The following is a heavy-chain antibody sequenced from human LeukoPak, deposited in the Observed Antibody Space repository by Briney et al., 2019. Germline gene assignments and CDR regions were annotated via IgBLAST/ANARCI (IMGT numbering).Heavy chain of an antibody. J-gene: IGHJ6*02. D-gene: IGHD6-13*01. Sequence: GESLKISCKGSGYSFTSYWIGWVRQMPGKGLEWMGIIYPGDSDTRYSPSFQGQVTISADKSISTAYLQWSSLKASDTAMYYCARHNIAAAGTGYYYYGMGVWGQGTTVTVSS. CDR1: GYSFTSYW. CDR2: IYPGDSDT. CDR3: ARHNIAAAGTGYYYYGMGV. V-gene: IGHV5-51*01.